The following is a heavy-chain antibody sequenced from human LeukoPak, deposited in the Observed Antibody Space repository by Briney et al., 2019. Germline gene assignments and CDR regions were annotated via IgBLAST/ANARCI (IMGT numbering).Heavy chain of an antibody. D-gene: IGHD3-22*01. V-gene: IGHV1-2*02. CDR3: ARARRYYDSSGYLNWFDP. J-gene: IGHJ5*02. CDR1: GYTFTGYY. Sequence: APVKVSCKASGYTFTGYYMHWVRQAPGQGLEWMGWINPNSGGTNYAQKFQGRVTMTRDTSISTAYMELSRLRSDDTAVYYCARARRYYDSSGYLNWFDPWGQGTLVTVSS. CDR2: INPNSGGT.